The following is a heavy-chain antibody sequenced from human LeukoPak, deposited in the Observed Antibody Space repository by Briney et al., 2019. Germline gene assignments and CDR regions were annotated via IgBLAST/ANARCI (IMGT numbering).Heavy chain of an antibody. V-gene: IGHV4-59*01. J-gene: IGHJ3*02. CDR1: GGSISSYY. Sequence: SETLSLTCSVSGGSISSYYWSWIRQPPGKGLEWIGYLYYSGSTNSNPSLKSRVTMSVDTSKNQSSLKLRSVTAADTAVYYCARGGSGISNAFDIWGQGTMVTVSS. CDR3: ARGGSGISNAFDI. D-gene: IGHD3-10*01. CDR2: LYYSGST.